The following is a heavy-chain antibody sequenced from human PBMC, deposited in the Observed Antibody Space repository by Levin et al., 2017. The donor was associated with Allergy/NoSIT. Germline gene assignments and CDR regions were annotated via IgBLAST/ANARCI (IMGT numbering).Heavy chain of an antibody. D-gene: IGHD6-13*01. J-gene: IGHJ4*02. CDR1: GFTFSSYS. CDR2: ISSSSSTI. Sequence: GESLKISCAASGFTFSSYSMNWVRQAPGKGLEWVSYISSSSSTIYYADSVKGRFTISRDNAKNSLYLLMNSLRDEDTAVYYCANLPTRSIAAAGTRIDYWGQGTLVTVSS. V-gene: IGHV3-48*02. CDR3: ANLPTRSIAAAGTRIDY.